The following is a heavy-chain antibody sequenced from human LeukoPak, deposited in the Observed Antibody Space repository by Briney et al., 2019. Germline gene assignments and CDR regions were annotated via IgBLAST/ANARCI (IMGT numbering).Heavy chain of an antibody. J-gene: IGHJ4*02. Sequence: PSETLSLTCTVSGGSISTYYWNWIRQPPGKGLEWIGYIYHSGSTNYNPSLKSRVTMSVDTSKNQFSLKLSSVTAADTAIYYCARENPSGYYNRPIDYWGQGTLVTVSS. CDR2: IYHSGST. D-gene: IGHD3-22*01. CDR1: GGSISTYY. CDR3: ARENPSGYYNRPIDY. V-gene: IGHV4-59*01.